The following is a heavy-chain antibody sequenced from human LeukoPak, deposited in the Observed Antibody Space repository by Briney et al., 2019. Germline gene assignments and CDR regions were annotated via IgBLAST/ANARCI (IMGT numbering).Heavy chain of an antibody. J-gene: IGHJ5*02. V-gene: IGHV1-18*01. CDR2: ISGYNGNT. Sequence: GASVKVSCTASGYTFSRSDISWVRQAPGQGLEWMGWISGYNGNTNYTQKFQGRVTMTTDTSTNTAYMELRNLRSDDTAVYYCARDRSCSSTSCYFDPWGQGTPVTVSS. CDR1: GYTFSRSD. CDR3: ARDRSCSSTSCYFDP. D-gene: IGHD2-2*01.